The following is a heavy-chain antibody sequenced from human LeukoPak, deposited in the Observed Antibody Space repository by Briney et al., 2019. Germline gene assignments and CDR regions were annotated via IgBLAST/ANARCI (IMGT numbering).Heavy chain of an antibody. V-gene: IGHV3-7*01. Sequence: GGSLRLSCAASGFTFSSYWMSWVRQAPGKGLEWVANIKQDGSEKYYVDSVKGRFTISRDNAKNSLYLQMNSLRAEDTAVYYCARMNYISSGWGAPFDYWGQGTLVTVSS. CDR3: ARMNYISSGWGAPFDY. D-gene: IGHD1-7*01. CDR2: IKQDGSEK. CDR1: GFTFSSYW. J-gene: IGHJ4*02.